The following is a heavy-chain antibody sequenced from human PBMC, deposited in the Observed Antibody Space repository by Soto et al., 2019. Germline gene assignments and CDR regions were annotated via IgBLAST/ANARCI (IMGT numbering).Heavy chain of an antibody. D-gene: IGHD5-18*01. J-gene: IGHJ4*02. V-gene: IGHV3-74*01. CDR2: INHDGTET. CDR3: TTGPWGYSYSDS. CDR1: GFTLSNYW. Sequence: GGSLRLSCAASGFTLSNYWMHWVRQAPGKGLAWVSRINHDGTETRYADSVKGRFTISRDSAENTVYLQMSSLRAEDTAVYYCTTGPWGYSYSDSWGQGTLVTVSS.